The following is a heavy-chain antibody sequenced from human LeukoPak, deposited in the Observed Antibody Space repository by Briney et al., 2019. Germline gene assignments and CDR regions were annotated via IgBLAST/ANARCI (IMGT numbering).Heavy chain of an antibody. D-gene: IGHD3-3*01. J-gene: IGHJ6*02. CDR1: GGSFSGYY. V-gene: IGHV4-34*01. CDR3: AREGACYDFWSRMDV. Sequence: SETLSLTCAVYGGSFSGYYWSWIRQPPGKGLEWIGEINHSGSTNYNPSLKSRVTISVDTSKNQFSLKLSSVTAADTAVYYCAREGACYDFWSRMDVWGQGTTVTVSS. CDR2: INHSGST.